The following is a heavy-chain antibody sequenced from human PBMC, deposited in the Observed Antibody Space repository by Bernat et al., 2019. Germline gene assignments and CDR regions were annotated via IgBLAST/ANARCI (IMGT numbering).Heavy chain of an antibody. D-gene: IGHD1-26*01. CDR2: IYSGGST. J-gene: IGHJ2*01. Sequence: EVQLVESGGGLVQPGGSLRLSCAASGFTVSSNYMSWVRQAPGKGLEWVSVIYSGGSTYYADSVKGRFTISRDNSKNTLYLQMNSLRAEDTAVYYCARDRPWELAWYFDLWGRGTLVTVSS. CDR1: GFTVSSNY. V-gene: IGHV3-66*01. CDR3: ARDRPWELAWYFDL.